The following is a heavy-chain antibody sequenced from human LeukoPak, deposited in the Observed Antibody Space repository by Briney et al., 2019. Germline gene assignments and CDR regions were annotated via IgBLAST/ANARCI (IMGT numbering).Heavy chain of an antibody. Sequence: ASVKVSCKASGYTFTGYYMRWVRQAPGQGLEWMGWINPNSGGTNYAQKFQGRVTMTRDTSISTAYMELSRLRSDDTAVYYCARGRNIAVAGTRWFDPWGQGTLVTVSS. V-gene: IGHV1-2*02. CDR3: ARGRNIAVAGTRWFDP. J-gene: IGHJ5*02. D-gene: IGHD6-19*01. CDR2: INPNSGGT. CDR1: GYTFTGYY.